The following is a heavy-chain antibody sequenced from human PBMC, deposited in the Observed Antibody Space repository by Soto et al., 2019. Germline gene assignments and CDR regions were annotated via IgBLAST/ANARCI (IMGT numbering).Heavy chain of an antibody. CDR1: GFTFSSYG. CDR3: ARDHYGSGSYYTNFLGYGMDV. V-gene: IGHV3-33*01. D-gene: IGHD3-10*01. CDR2: IWYDGSNK. Sequence: GGSLRLSCAASGFTFSSYGMHWVRQAPGKGLEWVAVIWYDGSNKYYADSVKGRFTISRDNSKNTLYLQMNSLRAEDTAVYYCARDHYGSGSYYTNFLGYGMDVWGQGTTVTVSS. J-gene: IGHJ6*02.